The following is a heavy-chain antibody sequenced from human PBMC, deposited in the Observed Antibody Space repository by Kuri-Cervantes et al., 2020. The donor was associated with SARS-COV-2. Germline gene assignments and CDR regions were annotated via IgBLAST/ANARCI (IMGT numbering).Heavy chain of an antibody. CDR1: GFTFGDYA. J-gene: IGHJ4*02. CDR3: TGPTYSSSWYSSDWGKY. V-gene: IGHV3-49*04. CDR2: IRSKAYGGTT. Sequence: GESLKISCTASGFTFGDYAMSWVRQAPGKGLEWVGFIRSKAYGGTTEYAASVKGRFTISRDDSKSIAYLQMSSLKTEDTAVYYCTGPTYSSSWYSSDWGKYWGQGTLVTVSS. D-gene: IGHD6-13*01.